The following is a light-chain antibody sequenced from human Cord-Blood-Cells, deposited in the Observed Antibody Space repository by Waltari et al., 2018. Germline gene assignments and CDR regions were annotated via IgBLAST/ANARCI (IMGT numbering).Light chain of an antibody. CDR2: WAS. J-gene: IGKJ1*01. Sequence: DLVMTQSPDSLAASLGVRATINCKSSQSVLYSSNNKNNLAWYQQKPGQPPKLLSYWASTRESGVPDRFSGSGSGTDVTLTISSLPAEDVAVYDCQQYYSVPGTSGQGPKVELK. CDR1: QSVLYSSNNKNN. V-gene: IGKV4-1*01. CDR3: QQYYSVPGT.